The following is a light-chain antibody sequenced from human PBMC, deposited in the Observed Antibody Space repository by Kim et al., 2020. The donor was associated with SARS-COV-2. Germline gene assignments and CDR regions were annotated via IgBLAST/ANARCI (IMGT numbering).Light chain of an antibody. Sequence: TITNPSTGTSDEVGGYNIVSWYKQHPGKVPERMIYDVSKRPPGVSNRFSGSKSGNTASLTISGLQAKDEADYYCSSYTYSSTVFGGGTQLTVL. CDR3: SSYTYSSTV. CDR1: SDEVGGYNI. CDR2: DVS. V-gene: IGLV2-14*03. J-gene: IGLJ2*01.